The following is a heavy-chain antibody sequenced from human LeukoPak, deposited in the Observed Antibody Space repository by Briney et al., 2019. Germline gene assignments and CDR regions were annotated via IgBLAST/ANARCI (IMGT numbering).Heavy chain of an antibody. CDR3: ARDPPMVRGVIITIYYGMDI. D-gene: IGHD3-10*01. CDR2: ISSSGSTI. Sequence: GGSLRLSCAASGFTFSVYYMSWIRQAPGKGLEWVSYISSSGSTIYYADSVKGRFTISRDNAKNSLYLQMNSLRAEDTAVYYCARDPPMVRGVIITIYYGMDIWGQGTTVTVSS. J-gene: IGHJ6*02. V-gene: IGHV3-11*01. CDR1: GFTFSVYY.